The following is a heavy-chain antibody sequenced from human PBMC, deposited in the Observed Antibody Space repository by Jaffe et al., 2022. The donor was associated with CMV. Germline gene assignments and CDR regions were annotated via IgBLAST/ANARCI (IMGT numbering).Heavy chain of an antibody. CDR1: GFSLSTSGMC. Sequence: QVTLRESGPALVKPTQTLTLTCTFSGFSLSTSGMCVSWIRQPPGKALEWLALIDWDDDKYYSTSLKTRLTISKDTSKNQVVLTMTNMDPVDTATYYCARMRPVDTAMPTDSRYYYYYGMDVWGQGTTVTVSS. V-gene: IGHV2-70*01. CDR3: ARMRPVDTAMPTDSRYYYYYGMDV. D-gene: IGHD5-18*01. CDR2: IDWDDDK. J-gene: IGHJ6*02.